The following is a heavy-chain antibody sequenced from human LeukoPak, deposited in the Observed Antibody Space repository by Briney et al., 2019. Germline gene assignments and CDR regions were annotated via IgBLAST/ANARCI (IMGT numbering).Heavy chain of an antibody. CDR2: IYSSGST. J-gene: IGHJ6*04. D-gene: IGHD3-16*01. CDR3: ARFTYTTRPSDV. V-gene: IGHV4-4*09. CDR1: GGSISGYY. Sequence: PSETLSLTCSVSGGSISGYYWSWIRQPPGQTLEWIGYIYSSGSTNYNPSLQSRVTMSVDTSMNQFSLRLSSVTAADTAVYYCARFTYTTRPSDVWGKGTTATVSS.